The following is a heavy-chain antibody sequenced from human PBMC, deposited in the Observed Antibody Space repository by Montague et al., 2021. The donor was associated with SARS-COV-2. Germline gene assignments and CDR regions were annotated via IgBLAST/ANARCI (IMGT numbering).Heavy chain of an antibody. CDR2: IDWDDDK. Sequence: PALVKPTQTLTLTCTFSGFSLSTSGMCVSWIRQPPGKALEWLARIDWDDDKYYSTSLKTRLTISKDTSKNQVVLTMTKMDPVDTATYYCARIGGGGSCASRAFDIWGQGTMVTVSS. D-gene: IGHD2-15*01. CDR1: GFSLSTSGMC. V-gene: IGHV2-70*11. J-gene: IGHJ3*02. CDR3: ARIGGGGSCASRAFDI.